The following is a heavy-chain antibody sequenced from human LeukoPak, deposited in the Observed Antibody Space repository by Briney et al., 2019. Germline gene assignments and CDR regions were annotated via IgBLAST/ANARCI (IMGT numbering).Heavy chain of an antibody. Sequence: GRSLRLSCAASGFTFSSYGMSWVRQAPGKGLEWVSAISGSGGSTYYADSVKGRFTISRDNSKNTLYLQMDSLRAEDTAVYYCAKAHYYDSSGSLGYWGQGTLVTVSS. D-gene: IGHD3-22*01. V-gene: IGHV3-23*01. J-gene: IGHJ4*02. CDR3: AKAHYYDSSGSLGY. CDR2: ISGSGGST. CDR1: GFTFSSYG.